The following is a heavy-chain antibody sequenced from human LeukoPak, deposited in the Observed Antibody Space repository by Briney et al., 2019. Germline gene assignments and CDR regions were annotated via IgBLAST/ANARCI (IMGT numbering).Heavy chain of an antibody. CDR1: GFTFSSYG. CDR3: ARGSRVSYYYDSSGYYY. V-gene: IGHV3-33*01. J-gene: IGHJ4*02. Sequence: GRSLRLSCAASGFTFSSYGMHWVRQAPGKGLEWVAVIWYDGSNKYYADSVKGRFTISRDNSKNTLYLQMNSLRAEDTAVYYCARGSRVSYYYDSSGYYYWGQGTLVTVYS. CDR2: IWYDGSNK. D-gene: IGHD3-22*01.